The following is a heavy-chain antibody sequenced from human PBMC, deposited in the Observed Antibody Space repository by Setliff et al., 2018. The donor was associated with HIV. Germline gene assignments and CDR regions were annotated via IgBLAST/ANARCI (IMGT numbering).Heavy chain of an antibody. J-gene: IGHJ5*02. Sequence: GESLRLSCSASGFTFSGSALHWVRQASGRGLEWVGRIKPKPNSYATAHAESVKGRFTISRDDSQNTAYLQMNSLRTEDTAVYFCAVSPDGDCATTECANWFDPWGQGTQVTVSS. CDR3: AVSPDGDCATTECANWFDP. CDR1: GFTFSGSA. D-gene: IGHD4-17*01. V-gene: IGHV3-73*01. CDR2: IKPKPNSYAT.